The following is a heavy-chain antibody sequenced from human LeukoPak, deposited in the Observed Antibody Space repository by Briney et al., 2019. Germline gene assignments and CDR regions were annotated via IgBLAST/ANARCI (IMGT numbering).Heavy chain of an antibody. CDR3: ARARMVRGVIAPNNWFDP. D-gene: IGHD3-10*01. CDR1: GGSFSGHY. CDR2: INHSGST. Sequence: SETLSLTCAVYGGSFSGHYWSWIRQPPGKGLEWIGEINHSGSTNYNPSLKSRVTISVDTSKNQFSLKLSSVTAADTAVYYCARARMVRGVIAPNNWFDPWGQGTLVTVSS. V-gene: IGHV4-34*01. J-gene: IGHJ5*02.